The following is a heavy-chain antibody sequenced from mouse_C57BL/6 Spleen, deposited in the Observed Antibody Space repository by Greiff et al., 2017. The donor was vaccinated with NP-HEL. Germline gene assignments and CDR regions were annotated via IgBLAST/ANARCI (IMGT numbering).Heavy chain of an antibody. CDR2: IIPYNGDT. D-gene: IGHD1-1*01. CDR3: ARDSTVVATRYFDV. CDR1: GYSFTGYF. V-gene: IGHV1-20*01. J-gene: IGHJ1*03. Sequence: VQLQQSGPELVKPGDSVKISCKASGYSFTGYFMNWVMQSHGKSLEWIGRIIPYNGDTFYNQKFKGKATLTVDKSSSTAHMELRSLTSEDSAVYYCARDSTVVATRYFDVWGTGTTVTVSS.